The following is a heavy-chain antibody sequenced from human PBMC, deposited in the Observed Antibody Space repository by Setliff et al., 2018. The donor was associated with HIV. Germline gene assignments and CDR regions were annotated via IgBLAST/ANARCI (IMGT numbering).Heavy chain of an antibody. CDR3: VKGQFLEWFNWFDP. D-gene: IGHD3-3*01. J-gene: IGHJ5*02. V-gene: IGHV3-30*02. CDR2: IRYDGSNK. Sequence: GGSLRLSCAASGFTFSSYGMHWVRQAPGKGLEWVAFIRYDGSNKYYTDSVKGRFTISRDNAKNTLYLQMSSLRSEDTAVYYCVKGQFLEWFNWFDPWGQGTLVTVSS. CDR1: GFTFSSYG.